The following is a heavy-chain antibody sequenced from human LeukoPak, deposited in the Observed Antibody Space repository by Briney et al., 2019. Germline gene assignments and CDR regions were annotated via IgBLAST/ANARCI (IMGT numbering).Heavy chain of an antibody. Sequence: GSLRLSCAASGFTFSSYSMNWVRQAPGKGLEWVSFISTSSSYIYYADSLKGRFTISRDNAKNSLYLQMNSLRAEDTAVYYCAREPTYSSSWYTSCDYWGQGTLVTVSS. CDR1: GFTFSSYS. CDR2: ISTSSSYI. J-gene: IGHJ4*02. D-gene: IGHD6-13*01. CDR3: AREPTYSSSWYTSCDY. V-gene: IGHV3-21*01.